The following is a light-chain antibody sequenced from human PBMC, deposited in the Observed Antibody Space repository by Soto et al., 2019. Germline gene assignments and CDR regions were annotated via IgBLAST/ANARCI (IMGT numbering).Light chain of an antibody. CDR2: GAS. Sequence: EIVLTQSPVTLSLSPGERATLSCRASQSVTSNYLAWYQQKPGQAPRLLIYGASTGATGIPDRFSGSGSGTEFTLTISRLEPEDFAMYYCQHSGSSPQITFGQGTRLEIK. J-gene: IGKJ5*01. V-gene: IGKV3-20*01. CDR3: QHSGSSPQIT. CDR1: QSVTSNY.